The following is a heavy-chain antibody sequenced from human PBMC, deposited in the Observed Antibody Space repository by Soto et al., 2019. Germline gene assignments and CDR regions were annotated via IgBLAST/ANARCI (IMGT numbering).Heavy chain of an antibody. V-gene: IGHV4-39*01. CDR1: GSSISSSGYY. Sequence: QLQVQESGPGLVKPSETLSLTCTVSGSSISSSGYYWGWIRQPPGKGLEWIGSMYYGVSTYYNPSLKSRVTVSVAESKNQFSLNLSSVTAADTAVYYCARLPSRHLVDYWGQGTLVTVSS. CDR2: MYYGVST. D-gene: IGHD3-3*02. CDR3: ARLPSRHLVDY. J-gene: IGHJ4*02.